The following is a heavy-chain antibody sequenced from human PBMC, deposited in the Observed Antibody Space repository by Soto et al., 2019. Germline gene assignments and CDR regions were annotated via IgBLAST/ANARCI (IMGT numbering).Heavy chain of an antibody. V-gene: IGHV1-8*01. Sequence: QVQLVQSGAEVKKPGASVKVSCKASGYTFTSYDINWVRQATGQGLEWMGWMNPNSGNTGSAQKFQGRVTMTRNTSISTAYRELSSLRSEDTAVYYCARVGGRYYYGSGSYRDWAQGTLVTVSS. CDR1: GYTFTSYD. J-gene: IGHJ4*02. D-gene: IGHD3-10*01. CDR2: MNPNSGNT. CDR3: ARVGGRYYYGSGSYRD.